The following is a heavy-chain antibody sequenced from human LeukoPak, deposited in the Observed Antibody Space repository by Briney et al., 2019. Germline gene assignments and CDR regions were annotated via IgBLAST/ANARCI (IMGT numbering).Heavy chain of an antibody. Sequence: PGGSLRLSCAASGFTFSSFGIHWVRQAPGKGLEWVAFIRYDGSNKYYADSVKGRFTISRDNPKNSLYLQMNSLRAEDTAVHYCARGSGWWGAFDIWGQGTMVTVSS. CDR3: ARGSGWWGAFDI. V-gene: IGHV3-30*02. CDR2: IRYDGSNK. CDR1: GFTFSSFG. J-gene: IGHJ3*02. D-gene: IGHD6-19*01.